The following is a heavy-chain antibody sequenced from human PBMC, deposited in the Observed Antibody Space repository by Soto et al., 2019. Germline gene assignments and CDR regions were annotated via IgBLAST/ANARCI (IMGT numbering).Heavy chain of an antibody. J-gene: IGHJ3*01. CDR3: AKGYCGGDCFNDY. CDR2: ISYDGSNK. V-gene: IGHV3-30*18. D-gene: IGHD2-21*02. CDR1: GFTFSSYG. Sequence: QVQLVESGGGVVQPGRSLRLACAASGFTFSSYGMHWVRQAPVKGLEWVAVISYDGSNKYYADSVKGRFTISRDNSKNTLYLQMNSLRAEDTDVYYCAKGYCGGDCFNDYWGQGTMVTVSS.